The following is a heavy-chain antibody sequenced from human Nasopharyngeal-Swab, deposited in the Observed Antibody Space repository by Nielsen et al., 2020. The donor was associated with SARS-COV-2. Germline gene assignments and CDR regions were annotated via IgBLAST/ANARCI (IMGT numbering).Heavy chain of an antibody. J-gene: IGHJ6*03. CDR2: ISSSSSYI. Sequence: WIRQPPGKGLEWVSSISSSSSYIYYADSVKGRFTISRDNAKNSLYLQMNSLRAEDTAVYYCARFALGLTYGPLLSYHMDVWGKGTTVTVSS. V-gene: IGHV3-21*01. CDR3: ARFALGLTYGPLLSYHMDV. D-gene: IGHD3-10*01.